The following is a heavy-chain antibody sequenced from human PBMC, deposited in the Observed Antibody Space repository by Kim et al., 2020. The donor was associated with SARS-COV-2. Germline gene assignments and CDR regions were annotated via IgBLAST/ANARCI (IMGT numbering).Heavy chain of an antibody. D-gene: IGHD6-25*01. CDR3: AINRFLAAYYDMDV. Sequence: GGSLRLSCAASGFTFSPNYMSWVRQAPGKGLEWVSIIYSGRNTYYADAVKGRCTISRENSKNTMYLQINNLRVDDTAAYYCAINRFLAAYYDMDVWGQGT. CDR1: GFTFSPNY. CDR2: IYSGRNT. V-gene: IGHV3-53*01. J-gene: IGHJ6*02.